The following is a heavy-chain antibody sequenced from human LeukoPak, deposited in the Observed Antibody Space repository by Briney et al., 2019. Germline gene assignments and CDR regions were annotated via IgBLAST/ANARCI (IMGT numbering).Heavy chain of an antibody. Sequence: SETLSLTCTVSGGSITSYYWSWIRQPPGKGLEWIGSIYYSGSTNYNPSLKSRVTISVDTSKNQFSLKLSSVAAADTALYYCARENGYRYDYWGQGTLVTVSS. J-gene: IGHJ4*02. D-gene: IGHD5-18*01. CDR3: ARENGYRYDY. CDR2: IYYSGST. CDR1: GGSITSYY. V-gene: IGHV4-59*01.